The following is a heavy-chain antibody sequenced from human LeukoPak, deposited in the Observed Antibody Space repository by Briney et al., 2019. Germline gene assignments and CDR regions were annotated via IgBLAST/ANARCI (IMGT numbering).Heavy chain of an antibody. V-gene: IGHV1-69*13. J-gene: IGHJ6*03. CDR3: ARGVDRTTRYYYYYMDV. Sequence: ASVKVSCKASGGIFSSYAISWVRQAPGQGLEWMGGIIPIFGTANYAQKFQGRVTITADESTSTAYMELSSLRSEDTAVYYCARGVDRTTRYYYYYMDVWGKGTTVTVSS. CDR2: IIPIFGTA. D-gene: IGHD1-7*01. CDR1: GGIFSSYA.